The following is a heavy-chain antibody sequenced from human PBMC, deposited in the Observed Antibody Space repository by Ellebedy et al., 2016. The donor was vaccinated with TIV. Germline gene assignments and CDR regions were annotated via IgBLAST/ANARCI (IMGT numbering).Heavy chain of an antibody. V-gene: IGHV3-23*01. CDR3: ASSTTTPGAFDY. CDR1: GFTFSNYA. CDR2: ISSGGGST. Sequence: ETLSLTCAASGFTFSNYAMSWVRQAPGKGLEWVSAISSGGGSTYYADSVTGRFTISRDISKNTLYLQMNSLRAEDTAVYYCASSTTTPGAFDYWGQGALVTVSS. J-gene: IGHJ4*02. D-gene: IGHD1-1*01.